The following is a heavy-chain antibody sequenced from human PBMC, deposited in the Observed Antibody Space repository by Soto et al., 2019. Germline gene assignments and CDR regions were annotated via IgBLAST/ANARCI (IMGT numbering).Heavy chain of an antibody. D-gene: IGHD5-12*01. CDR2: IIPILGIA. Sequence: QVQLVQSGAEVKKPESSVKVSCKASGGTFSTYSISWVRQAPGQGIEWMGRIIPILGIANHAEKFQGRVTITADKSTSIAYMELSSLRSEDTAVYYCARDRRDGYNWNWGQGTLVTVSS. CDR1: GGTFSTYS. V-gene: IGHV1-69*08. J-gene: IGHJ4*02. CDR3: ARDRRDGYNWN.